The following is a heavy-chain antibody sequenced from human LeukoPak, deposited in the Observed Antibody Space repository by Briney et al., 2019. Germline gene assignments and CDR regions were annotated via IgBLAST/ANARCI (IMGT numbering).Heavy chain of an antibody. D-gene: IGHD2-15*01. Sequence: GGSLRLSCAASGFTFSNYGMSWVRQAPGKGLEWVSAISGSGGSTFYADSVKGRFTMSRDNAKNSLYLQMNSLRAEDTAVYYCARPVVAATTPDTFDIWGQGTMVTVSS. V-gene: IGHV3-23*01. CDR1: GFTFSNYG. J-gene: IGHJ3*02. CDR2: ISGSGGST. CDR3: ARPVVAATTPDTFDI.